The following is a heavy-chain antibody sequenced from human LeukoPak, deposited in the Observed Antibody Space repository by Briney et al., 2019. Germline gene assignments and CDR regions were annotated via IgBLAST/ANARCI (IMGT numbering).Heavy chain of an antibody. D-gene: IGHD2-2*01. V-gene: IGHV3-9*01. CDR3: AKDLGSSPQNYFDY. CDR2: ISWNSGSI. J-gene: IGHJ4*02. Sequence: GRSLRLSCAASGFTFDDYAMHWVRQAPGKGLEWVSGISWNSGSIGYADSVKGRFTISRDNAKNSLYLQMNSLRAEDTALHYCAKDLGSSPQNYFDYWGQGTLVTVSS. CDR1: GFTFDDYA.